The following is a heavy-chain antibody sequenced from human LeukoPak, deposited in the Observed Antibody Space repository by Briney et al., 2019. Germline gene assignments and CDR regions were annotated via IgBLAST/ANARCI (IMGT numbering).Heavy chain of an antibody. J-gene: IGHJ6*03. D-gene: IGHD2-2*01. V-gene: IGHV4-4*07. CDR2: IYTSGST. CDR3: AREYQDIVVVPAAMFYYYYCMDV. Sequence: SETLSLTCTVSGGSISSYYWSWIRQPAGKGLEWIGRIYTSGSTNYNPSLKSRVTMSVNTSKNQFSLKLSSVTAADTAVYYCAREYQDIVVVPAAMFYYYYCMDVWGKGTTVTISS. CDR1: GGSISSYY.